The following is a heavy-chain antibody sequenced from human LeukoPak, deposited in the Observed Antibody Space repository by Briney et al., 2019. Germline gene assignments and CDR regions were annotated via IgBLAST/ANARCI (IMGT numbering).Heavy chain of an antibody. J-gene: IGHJ4*02. Sequence: SETLSLTCSVSGYSISSHYCWSWIRQPPGKGLEWIGYIYYSGSTNYNPSLKSRVTISVDTSKNQFSLKLSSVTAADTAVYYCAREPFEWELLGCFDYWGQGTLVTVSS. CDR3: AREPFEWELLGCFDY. D-gene: IGHD1-26*01. CDR2: IYYSGST. V-gene: IGHV4-59*11. CDR1: GYSISSHY.